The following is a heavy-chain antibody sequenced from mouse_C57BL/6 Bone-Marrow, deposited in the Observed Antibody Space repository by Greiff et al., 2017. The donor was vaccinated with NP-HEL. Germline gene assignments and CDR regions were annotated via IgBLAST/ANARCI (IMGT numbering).Heavy chain of an antibody. CDR1: GYTFTSYG. CDR3: ARWGYYGSSYEAY. Sequence: VKLMESGAELARPGASVKLSCKASGYTFTSYGISWVKQRTGQGLEWIGEIYPRSGNTYYNEKFKGKATLTADKSSSTAYMELRSLTSEDSAVYFCARWGYYGSSYEAYWGQGTLVTVSA. J-gene: IGHJ3*01. CDR2: IYPRSGNT. D-gene: IGHD1-1*01. V-gene: IGHV1-81*01.